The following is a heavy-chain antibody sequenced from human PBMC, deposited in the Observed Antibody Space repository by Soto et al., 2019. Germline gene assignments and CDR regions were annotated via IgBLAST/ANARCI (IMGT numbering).Heavy chain of an antibody. CDR2: IKQDGSEK. CDR1: GFTFSGYW. V-gene: IGHV3-7*03. CDR3: ARGGRRSGSYSDAFDI. D-gene: IGHD1-26*01. Sequence: GGSLRLSCVGSGFTFSGYWMSWVRQAPGKGLEWVANIKQDGSEKYYVDSVKGRFTVSRDNAKNSLFLQMNSLKTDDTAVYYCARGGRRSGSYSDAFDIWGQGTMVTVSS. J-gene: IGHJ3*02.